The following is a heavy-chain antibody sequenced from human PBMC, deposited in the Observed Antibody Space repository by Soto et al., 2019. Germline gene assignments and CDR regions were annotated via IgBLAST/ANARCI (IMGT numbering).Heavy chain of an antibody. CDR3: ARRLTSRGTADL. CDR1: GFTFSDHY. V-gene: IGHV3-72*01. D-gene: IGHD2-21*02. CDR2: ARDKAGGSGT. Sequence: EVQLVESRGGWVQPGGSLRLSCADSGFTFSDHYMDWVRQAPGKGLECVGRARDKAGGSGTEYAASVRGRFAISREDSQNSIYLQMNCRKTENTGVYYCARRLTSRGTADLWGQGILVAVSS. J-gene: IGHJ4*02.